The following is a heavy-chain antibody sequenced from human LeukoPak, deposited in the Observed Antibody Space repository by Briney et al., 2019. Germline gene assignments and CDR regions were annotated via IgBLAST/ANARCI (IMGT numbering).Heavy chain of an antibody. Sequence: PGRSLRLSCAASGFTFTNYGMHWVRQAPGKGLEWVAAISYDGSNKYYADSVKGRFTISRDNSKNTLYLQMNSLRAEDTAEYYCAKRGGDDTNYYYFHYWGQGTLVTVSS. V-gene: IGHV3-30*18. CDR3: AKRGGDDTNYYYFHY. J-gene: IGHJ4*02. CDR2: ISYDGSNK. CDR1: GFTFTNYG. D-gene: IGHD2-21*01.